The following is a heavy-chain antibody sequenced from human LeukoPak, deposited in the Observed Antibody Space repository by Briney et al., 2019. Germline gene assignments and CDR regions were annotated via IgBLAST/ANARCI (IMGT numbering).Heavy chain of an antibody. CDR1: GFTFSGYW. CDR3: AKDSYSKGDF. J-gene: IGHJ4*02. Sequence: GGSLRLSCAASGFTFSGYWMSWVRQAPGKGLEWVANIKQDGNEKYYVDSVKGRFTISRDNAKNSLYLQMNSLRAEDTAVYYCAKDSYSKGDFWGQGVLVTVSS. CDR2: IKQDGNEK. V-gene: IGHV3-7*01. D-gene: IGHD6-13*01.